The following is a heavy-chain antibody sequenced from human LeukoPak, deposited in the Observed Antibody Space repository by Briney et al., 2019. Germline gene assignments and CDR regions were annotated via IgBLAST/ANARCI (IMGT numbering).Heavy chain of an antibody. V-gene: IGHV3-23*01. J-gene: IGHJ4*02. CDR2: ISGSGGST. D-gene: IGHD6-13*01. Sequence: GGTLRLSCAASGFTFSSYGMSWVRQAPGKGLEWVSVISGSGGSTYYADSVKGRFTISRDNSENTLYLQMNSLRAEDTAVYYCAKDEAAAGGYYFDYWGQGTLVTVSS. CDR3: AKDEAAAGGYYFDY. CDR1: GFTFSSYG.